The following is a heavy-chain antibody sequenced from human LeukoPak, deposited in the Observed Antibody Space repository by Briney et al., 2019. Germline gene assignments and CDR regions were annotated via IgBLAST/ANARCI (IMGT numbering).Heavy chain of an antibody. J-gene: IGHJ4*02. CDR3: ARWRGGGWNYFDY. V-gene: IGHV1-2*02. CDR1: GYTLSGYY. Sequence: ASVKVSCKASGYTLSGYYIHWVRQAPGQGLEWMGWINPNNGGTKYAQKIQGRVTMTRDTSISTAYMELSRLRSDDTAVYYCARWRGGGWNYFDYWGQGTLVTVSS. CDR2: INPNNGGT. D-gene: IGHD1-1*01.